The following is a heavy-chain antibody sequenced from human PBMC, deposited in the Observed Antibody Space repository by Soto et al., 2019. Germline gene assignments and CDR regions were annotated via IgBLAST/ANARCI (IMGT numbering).Heavy chain of an antibody. V-gene: IGHV1-18*01. J-gene: IGHJ6*02. CDR1: GYIFVNYG. CDR2: ISPYSGNT. CDR3: XXXXXXVXXXPQDX. Sequence: QVQLVQSGDEVRKPGSSVKVSCKASGYIFVNYGIAWVRQAPGQGLEWMGWISPYSGNTHYASKVQGRLTMTTDTSTSTAYMDLXSLTXXXTAXYXXXXXXXXVXXXPQDXWGQGTTVTVSS.